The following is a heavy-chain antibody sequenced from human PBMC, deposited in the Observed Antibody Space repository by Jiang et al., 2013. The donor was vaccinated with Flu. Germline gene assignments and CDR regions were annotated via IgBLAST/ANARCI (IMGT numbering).Heavy chain of an antibody. J-gene: IGHJ4*02. CDR3: ASRVPESYYY. D-gene: IGHD1-26*01. CDR2: GST. Sequence: GSTYYNPSLKSRVTISVDTSKNQFSLKLSSVTAADTAVYYCASRVPESYYYWGQGTLVTVSS. V-gene: IGHV4-39*07.